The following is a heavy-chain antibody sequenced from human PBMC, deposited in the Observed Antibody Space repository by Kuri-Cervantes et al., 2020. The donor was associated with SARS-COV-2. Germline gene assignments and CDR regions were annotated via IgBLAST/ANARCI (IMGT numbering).Heavy chain of an antibody. Sequence: ASVKVSCKASGYTFTSYGISWVRQAPGQGLEWMGWISAYNGNTDYAQKLQGRATMTTDTSTSTAYMELRSLRSDDTAVYYCARDRKERQPSTPWDYWGQGTLVTVSS. D-gene: IGHD6-13*01. CDR1: GYTFTSYG. CDR2: ISAYNGNT. V-gene: IGHV1-18*01. CDR3: ARDRKERQPSTPWDY. J-gene: IGHJ4*02.